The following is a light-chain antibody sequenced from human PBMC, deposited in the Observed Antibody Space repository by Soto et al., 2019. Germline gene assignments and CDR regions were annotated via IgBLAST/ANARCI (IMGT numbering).Light chain of an antibody. CDR3: QQRSNWPWT. CDR2: DAS. J-gene: IGKJ1*01. V-gene: IGKV3-11*01. Sequence: EIVLTQSPATLSLSPGERVTLSCRASQSVSSYLAWYQQKPGQAPRLLIYDASNRATGIPARFSGGGSGTDFTLTISSLEPEDFAVYYCQQRSNWPWTFGQGTKVDIK. CDR1: QSVSSY.